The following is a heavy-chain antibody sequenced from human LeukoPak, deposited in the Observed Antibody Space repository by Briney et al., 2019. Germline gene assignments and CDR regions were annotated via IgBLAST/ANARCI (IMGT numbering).Heavy chain of an antibody. D-gene: IGHD6-19*01. Sequence: GASVKVSCKASGGTFSGYAISWVRQAPGQGLEWMGGIIPIFGTANYAQKFQGRVTITTDESTSTAYMELSSLRSEDTAVYYCAGDGGGWYIYWGQGTLVTVSS. CDR3: AGDGGGWYIY. V-gene: IGHV1-69*05. J-gene: IGHJ4*02. CDR1: GGTFSGYA. CDR2: IIPIFGTA.